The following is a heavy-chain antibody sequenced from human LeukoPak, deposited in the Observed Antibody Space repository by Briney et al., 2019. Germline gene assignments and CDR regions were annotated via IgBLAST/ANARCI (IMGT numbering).Heavy chain of an antibody. D-gene: IGHD3-16*01. CDR1: GITFSGSG. J-gene: IGHJ4*02. V-gene: IGHV3-7*01. Sequence: PGGSLRLSCAASGITFSGSGMSWVRQAPGKGLEWVANIKQDGSEKYYVDSVKGRFTISRDNAKNSLYLQMNSLRAEDTAVYYCARVSVGLRLGDKQRGYFDYWGQGTLVTVSS. CDR3: ARVSVGLRLGDKQRGYFDY. CDR2: IKQDGSEK.